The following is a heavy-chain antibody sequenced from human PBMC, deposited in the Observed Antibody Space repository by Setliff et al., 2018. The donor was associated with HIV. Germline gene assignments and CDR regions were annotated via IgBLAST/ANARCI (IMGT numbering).Heavy chain of an antibody. CDR2: INAGNGNT. J-gene: IGHJ5*02. Sequence: ASVKVSCKASGYTFTSYAMHWVRQAPGQRLEWMGWINAGNGNTKYSQKFQGRVTITRDTSASTAFMELSSLRSEDTAVYYCARGFSVYSSSDPLLNWFNPWGQGTLVTVSS. CDR3: ARGFSVYSSSDPLLNWFNP. V-gene: IGHV1-3*01. D-gene: IGHD6-6*01. CDR1: GYTFTSYA.